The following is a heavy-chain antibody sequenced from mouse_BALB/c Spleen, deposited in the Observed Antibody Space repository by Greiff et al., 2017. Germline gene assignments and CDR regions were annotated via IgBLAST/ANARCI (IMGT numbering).Heavy chain of an antibody. CDR1: GYSITSDYA. J-gene: IGHJ2*01. CDR3: AKTPDYYGSSYFDY. Sequence: EVQLVESGPGLVKPSQSLSLTCTVTGYSITSDYAWNWIRQFPGNKLEWMGYIGYSGSTSYNPSLKSRISITRDTSKNQFFLQLNSVTTEDTATYYCAKTPDYYGSSYFDYWGQGTTLTVSS. V-gene: IGHV3-2*02. CDR2: IGYSGST. D-gene: IGHD1-1*01.